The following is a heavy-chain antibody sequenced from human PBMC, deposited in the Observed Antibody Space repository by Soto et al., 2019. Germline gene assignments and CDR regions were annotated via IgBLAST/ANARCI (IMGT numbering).Heavy chain of an antibody. CDR3: ARDAAVPGESDRFDY. CDR1: GDSVTTNHW. CDR2: AYHNGLT. V-gene: IGHV4-4*02. J-gene: IGHJ4*02. D-gene: IGHD2-15*01. Sequence: QVQLQESGPGLVKPSGTLSLTCAVSGDSVTTNHWWSWVRQAPGKGLEWIGEAYHNGLTNYNLSLKSRVTMSVDTSKNQFSLKLTSVTAADTAIYYCARDAAVPGESDRFDYWGQGTLVTVSS.